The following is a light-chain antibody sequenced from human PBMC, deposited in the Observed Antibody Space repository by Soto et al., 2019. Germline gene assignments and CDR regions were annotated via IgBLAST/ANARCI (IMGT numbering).Light chain of an antibody. CDR2: GAS. CDR1: QSVSSN. J-gene: IGKJ1*01. Sequence: EIVLTQSPATLSLSTGERATLSCRASQSVSSNLAWYQQKRGQAPRLLIYGASNRATGIPDKFNGSGSGTDFTLTISRLEPEDFAMYYCQQYGSSPRTFGQGTKVDIK. CDR3: QQYGSSPRT. V-gene: IGKV3-20*01.